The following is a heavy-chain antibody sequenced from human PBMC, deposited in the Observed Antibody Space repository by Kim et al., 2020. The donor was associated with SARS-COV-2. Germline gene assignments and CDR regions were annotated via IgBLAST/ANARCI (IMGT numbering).Heavy chain of an antibody. D-gene: IGHD3-16*02. J-gene: IGHJ4*02. Sequence: RFTISRDKSKNTLYLQMNSLRAEDTAVYYCAKDPWDYVWGSYRFIAYYFDYWGQGTLVTVSS. CDR3: AKDPWDYVWGSYRFIAYYFDY. V-gene: IGHV3-23*01.